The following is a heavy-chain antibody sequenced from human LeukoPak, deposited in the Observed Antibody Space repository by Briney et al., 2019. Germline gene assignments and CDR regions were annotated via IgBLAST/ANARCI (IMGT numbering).Heavy chain of an antibody. D-gene: IGHD3-10*01. V-gene: IGHV4-59*11. Sequence: KPSETLSLTCTVSGGSISSHYWSWIRQPPGKGLEWIGYIYYSGSSKYNPSLKSRVTISVDRSKNQFSLKLSSVTAADTAVYYCARATYYYGSGSYHPPSYFDYWGQGTLVTVSS. CDR3: ARATYYYGSGSYHPPSYFDY. J-gene: IGHJ4*02. CDR2: IYYSGSS. CDR1: GGSISSHY.